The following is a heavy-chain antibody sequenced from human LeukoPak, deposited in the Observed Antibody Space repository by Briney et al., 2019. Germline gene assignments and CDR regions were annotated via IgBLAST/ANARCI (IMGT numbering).Heavy chain of an antibody. CDR1: GGTFSSYA. V-gene: IGHV1-69*13. Sequence: SVKVSCKASGGTFSSYAISWVRQAPGQGLEWMGGIIPIFGTANYAQKFQGRVTITADESTSTAYMEQSSLRSEDTAVYYCARGGQIAAPFDYWGQGTLVTVSS. J-gene: IGHJ4*02. CDR2: IIPIFGTA. CDR3: ARGGQIAAPFDY. D-gene: IGHD6-13*01.